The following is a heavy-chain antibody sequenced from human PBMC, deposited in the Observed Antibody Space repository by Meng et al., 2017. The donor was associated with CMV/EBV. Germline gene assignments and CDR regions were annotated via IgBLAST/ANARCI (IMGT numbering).Heavy chain of an antibody. CDR3: ARERGGSIAAAGPLDY. Sequence: ASVQVSCKASGYTFTSYYMHWVRQAPGQGLEWMGIINPSGGSTSYAQKFQGRVTMTRDTSTSTVYMELSSLRSEDTAVYYCARERGGSIAAAGPLDYWGQGTLVTVSS. V-gene: IGHV1-46*01. CDR1: GYTFTSYY. D-gene: IGHD6-13*01. CDR2: INPSGGST. J-gene: IGHJ4*02.